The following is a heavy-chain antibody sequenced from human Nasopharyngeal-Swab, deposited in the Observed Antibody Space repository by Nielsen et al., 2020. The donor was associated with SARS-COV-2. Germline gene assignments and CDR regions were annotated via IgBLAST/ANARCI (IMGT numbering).Heavy chain of an antibody. V-gene: IGHV3-21*01. Sequence: WIRQPPGKGLEWVASITSSYDQKYYGDSVKGRFTISRDNARNSLYLEMNSLRVEDTAIYYCASEVVGFYFYTNVWGKGTTVTSP. CDR3: ASEVVGFYFYTNV. D-gene: IGHD1-26*01. CDR2: ITSSYDQK. J-gene: IGHJ6*03.